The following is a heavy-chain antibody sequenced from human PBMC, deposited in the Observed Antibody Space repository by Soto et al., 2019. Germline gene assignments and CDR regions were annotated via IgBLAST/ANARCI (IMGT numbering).Heavy chain of an antibody. Sequence: SETLSLTCTVSGGSISSGDYNWRWIRQPPGKGLEWIGYIYYSGSTYYNPSLKSRVTISVDTSKNQFSLKLTSVTAADTAVYYCARGGRYTSSWFFFHSWGQGTLVTVSS. CDR1: GGSISSGDYN. D-gene: IGHD6-13*01. CDR3: ARGGRYTSSWFFFHS. J-gene: IGHJ4*02. CDR2: IYYSGST. V-gene: IGHV4-30-4*01.